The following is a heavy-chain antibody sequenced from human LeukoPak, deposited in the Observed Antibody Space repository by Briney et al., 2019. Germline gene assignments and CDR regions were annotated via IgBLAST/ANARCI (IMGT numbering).Heavy chain of an antibody. CDR3: AREQWLDFPDAFDI. D-gene: IGHD6-19*01. Sequence: PGGSLRLSCAASGFTFDDYGTSWVRQAPGKGLEWVSGINWNGGSTGYADSVKGRFTISRDNAKNSLYLQMNSLRAEDTALYYCAREQWLDFPDAFDIWGQGTMVTVSS. CDR2: INWNGGST. J-gene: IGHJ3*02. V-gene: IGHV3-20*04. CDR1: GFTFDDYG.